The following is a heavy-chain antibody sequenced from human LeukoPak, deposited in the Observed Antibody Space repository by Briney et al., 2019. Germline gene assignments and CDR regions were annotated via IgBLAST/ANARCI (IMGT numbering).Heavy chain of an antibody. J-gene: IGHJ4*02. CDR1: GFNVISNY. D-gene: IGHD1-26*01. CDR2: LYSGGYT. CDR3: AKDGAVGGAIDY. Sequence: PGGSLRLSCAAPGFNVISNYMSWVRQAPGKGLEWVSVLYSGGYTDYTDSVKGRFTISRDNSKNTLYLQMTRLRADDTAVYYCAKDGAVGGAIDYWGQGTLVTVSS. V-gene: IGHV3-53*01.